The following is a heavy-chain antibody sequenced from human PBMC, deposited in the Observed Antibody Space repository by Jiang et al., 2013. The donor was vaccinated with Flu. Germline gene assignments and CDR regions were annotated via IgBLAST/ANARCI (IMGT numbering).Heavy chain of an antibody. D-gene: IGHD4-17*01. J-gene: IGHJ4*02. Sequence: AEVKKPGESLKISCKASGYTFATSWIGWVRQLPGKGLEWMGNIYPDDSDTKYSPSFQGQFTLSVDKSISTAYLQWSGLKASDTATYYCARPGLRDGAPDYWGQGTLVTVSS. CDR3: ARPGLRDGAPDY. CDR2: IYPDDSDT. V-gene: IGHV5-51*01. CDR1: GYTFATSW.